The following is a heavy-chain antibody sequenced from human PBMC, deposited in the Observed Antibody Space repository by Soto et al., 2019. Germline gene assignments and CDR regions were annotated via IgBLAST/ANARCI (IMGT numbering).Heavy chain of an antibody. CDR2: INAGNGNT. Sequence: ASVKVSCKASGYTFTNYAMHCVRQAPGQRLEWMGWINAGNGNTKYSQKFQGRVTITADESTSTAYMELSSLRSEDTAVYYCARVVGSGWYQYWFDPWGQGTLVTVSS. D-gene: IGHD6-19*01. V-gene: IGHV1-3*01. CDR3: ARVVGSGWYQYWFDP. CDR1: GYTFTNYA. J-gene: IGHJ5*02.